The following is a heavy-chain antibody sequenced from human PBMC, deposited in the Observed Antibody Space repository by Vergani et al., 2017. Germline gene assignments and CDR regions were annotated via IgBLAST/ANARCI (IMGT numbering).Heavy chain of an antibody. D-gene: IGHD1-26*01. CDR1: GFTFSNAW. CDR2: IQSKTDGGTT. CDR3: TTDWGELPNYSYGRDV. J-gene: IGHJ6*02. V-gene: IGHV3-15*01. Sequence: EVQLVESGGGLVKPGGSLRLSCAASGFTFSNAWMSWVRQAPGKGLEWGGRIQSKTDGGTTDYAAPVKGRFTISRDDSKNTLYLQMNSLKTEDTAVYYCTTDWGELPNYSYGRDVWGQGP.